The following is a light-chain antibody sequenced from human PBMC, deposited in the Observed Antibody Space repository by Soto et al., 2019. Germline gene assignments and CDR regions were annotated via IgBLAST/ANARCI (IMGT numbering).Light chain of an antibody. CDR3: KQYNNWWT. CDR2: GAS. CDR1: QSVSSN. Sequence: EIVMTQSPATLSVSPGERATLSCRASQSVSSNLAWYQQKPGQAPRLLIYGASTRATGIPARFSGSGSGTEFTLTISSLQSEDFAVYYCKQYNNWWTFGQGTKVAIK. V-gene: IGKV3-15*01. J-gene: IGKJ1*01.